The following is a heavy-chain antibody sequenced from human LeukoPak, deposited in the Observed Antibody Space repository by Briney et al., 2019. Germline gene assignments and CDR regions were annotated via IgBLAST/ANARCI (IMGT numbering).Heavy chain of an antibody. CDR2: INSDGSNA. CDR3: ARERRLYCSSTSCYEDFDY. J-gene: IGHJ4*02. Sequence: GGSLRLSCAASGFTFSTYWMHWVRQAPGKGLVWFSRINSDGSNARNADSVKGRFTISRDNAKNTLYLQMNSLRAEDTAVYYCARERRLYCSSTSCYEDFDYWGQGTLVTVSS. CDR1: GFTFSTYW. D-gene: IGHD2-2*01. V-gene: IGHV3-74*01.